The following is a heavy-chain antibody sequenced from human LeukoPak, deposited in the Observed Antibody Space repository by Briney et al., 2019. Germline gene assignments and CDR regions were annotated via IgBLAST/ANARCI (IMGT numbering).Heavy chain of an antibody. CDR3: NIVVVPVVYVDY. J-gene: IGHJ4*02. CDR2: IIPIFGTA. Sequence: SVKVSCMASGGTFSSYAISWVRQAPGQGLEWMGGIIPIFGTANYAQKFQGRVTITADESTSTDYMELSSLRSEDTAVYYCNIVVVPVVYVDYWGQGTLVTVSS. V-gene: IGHV1-69*13. CDR1: GGTFSSYA. D-gene: IGHD2-2*01.